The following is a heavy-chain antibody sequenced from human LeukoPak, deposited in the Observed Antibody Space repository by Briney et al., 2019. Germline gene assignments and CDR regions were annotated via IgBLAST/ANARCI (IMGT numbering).Heavy chain of an antibody. CDR1: GYSFSTNW. CDR2: VYPGDSKT. V-gene: IGHV5-51*01. D-gene: IGHD5-18*01. J-gene: IGHJ4*02. Sequence: GESLKISCKASGYSFSTNWIAWVRQMPGKGLELMGIVYPGDSKTLYSPSFQGQVTMSADKSISTAYLQWSSLKASDAAIYYCARHPPGYHFDYWGQGTLVTVSS. CDR3: ARHPPGYHFDY.